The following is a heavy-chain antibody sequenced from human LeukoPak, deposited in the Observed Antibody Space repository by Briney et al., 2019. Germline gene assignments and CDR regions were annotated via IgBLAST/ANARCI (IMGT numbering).Heavy chain of an antibody. J-gene: IGHJ5*02. CDR2: IYYSGST. D-gene: IGHD3-22*01. Sequence: PSETLSLTCTVSGGSISSSSYYWGWIRQPPGKGLEWIGSIYYSGSTYYNPSLKSRVTISVDTSKNQFSLKLSSVTAADTAVYYCARTFPDLLQGYYYYSPNWFDPWGQGTLVTVSS. CDR3: ARTFPDLLQGYYYYSPNWFDP. CDR1: GGSISSSSYY. V-gene: IGHV4-39*01.